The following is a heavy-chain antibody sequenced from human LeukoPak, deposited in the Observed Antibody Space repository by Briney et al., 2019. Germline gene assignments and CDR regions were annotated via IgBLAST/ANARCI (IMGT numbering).Heavy chain of an antibody. CDR3: ARVNVHMVRGVKRYYYFDY. V-gene: IGHV4-30-4*01. CDR1: GGSISSGDYY. J-gene: IGHJ4*02. CDR2: IYYSGST. D-gene: IGHD3-10*01. Sequence: PSETLSLTCTVSGGSISSGDYYWSWIRQPPGKGLEWIGYIYYSGSTYYNPSLKSRVTISVDTSKNQFSLKLSSVTAADTAVYYCARVNVHMVRGVKRYYYFDYWGQGTLVTVS.